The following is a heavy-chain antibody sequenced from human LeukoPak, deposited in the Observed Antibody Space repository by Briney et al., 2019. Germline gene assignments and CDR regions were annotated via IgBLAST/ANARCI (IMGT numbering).Heavy chain of an antibody. V-gene: IGHV1-2*02. CDR2: INPNSGAT. CDR3: AKERGSFDY. CDR1: GYTFTGYY. D-gene: IGHD3-10*01. J-gene: IGHJ4*02. Sequence: ASVKVSCKASGYTFTGYYMHWERQAPGQGLEWMGWINPNSGATNYAQKFQGRVTMTRDTSISTAYMELGRLRSDDMAVYYCAKERGSFDYWGQGTLVTVSS.